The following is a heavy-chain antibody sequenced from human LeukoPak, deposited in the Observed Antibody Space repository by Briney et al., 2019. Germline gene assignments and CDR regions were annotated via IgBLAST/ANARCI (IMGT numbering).Heavy chain of an antibody. CDR1: GYTFTGYY. J-gene: IGHJ4*02. V-gene: IGHV1-2*02. D-gene: IGHD6-19*01. CDR2: INPDSGGT. Sequence: ASVKVSCKASGYTFTGYYIHWVRQAPGQGLEWMGWINPDSGGTNYAQKFQGRVTMTRDTSIRTAYMELSRLRSDDTAVYYCARVLFYSSGNKSNRVGYRGQGTLVTVSS. CDR3: ARVLFYSSGNKSNRVGY.